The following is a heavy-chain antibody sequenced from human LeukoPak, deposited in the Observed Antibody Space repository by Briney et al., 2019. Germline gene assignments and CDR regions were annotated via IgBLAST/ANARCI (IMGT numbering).Heavy chain of an antibody. CDR3: AKGRAGYYTGWYSDY. D-gene: IGHD3/OR15-3a*01. CDR1: GFTFDDYA. CDR2: ISWNSGSI. V-gene: IGHV3-9*01. Sequence: GRYLRLSCAASGFTFDDYAMHWVRQAPGKGLEWVSGISWNSGSIGYADSVKGRFTISRDNAKNSLYLQMNSLRAEDTALYYCAKGRAGYYTGWYSDYWGQGTLVTVSS. J-gene: IGHJ4*02.